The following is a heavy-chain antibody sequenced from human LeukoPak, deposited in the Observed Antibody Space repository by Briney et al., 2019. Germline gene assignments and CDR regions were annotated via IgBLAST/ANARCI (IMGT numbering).Heavy chain of an antibody. J-gene: IGHJ4*02. Sequence: ASVKVSCKASGGTFSSYAIRWVRQAPGQGLEWMGGIIPIFGTANYAQKFQGRVTITTDESTSTAYMELSSLRSEDTAVYYCARGRLQQLALFDYWGQGTLVTVSS. V-gene: IGHV1-69*05. CDR3: ARGRLQQLALFDY. CDR2: IIPIFGTA. D-gene: IGHD6-13*01. CDR1: GGTFSSYA.